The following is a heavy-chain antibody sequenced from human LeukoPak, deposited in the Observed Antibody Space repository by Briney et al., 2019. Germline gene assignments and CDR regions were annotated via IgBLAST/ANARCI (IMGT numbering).Heavy chain of an antibody. CDR2: ISYDGSNK. V-gene: IGHV3-30*07. CDR3: ARDGVRGYSFDY. Sequence: PGRSLRLSCAASGFTFSSYAMHWVRQAPGKGLEWVAVISYDGSNKYYADSVKGRFTISRDNSKNTLYLQMNSLRAEDTAVYYCARDGVRGYSFDYWGQGTLVTVSS. J-gene: IGHJ4*02. CDR1: GFTFSSYA. D-gene: IGHD5-18*01.